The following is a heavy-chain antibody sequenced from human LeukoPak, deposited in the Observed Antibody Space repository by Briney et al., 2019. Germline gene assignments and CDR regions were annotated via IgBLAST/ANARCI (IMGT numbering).Heavy chain of an antibody. J-gene: IGHJ3*01. D-gene: IGHD1-26*01. CDR3: ARRVGANDAFDF. V-gene: IGHV5-51*01. CDR1: GYRFSIYW. CDR2: IYPGDSDT. Sequence: GESLKISCKGSGYRFSIYWIAWVRPMPGKGLEWLGIIYPGDSDTRYSPSFQGQVTVSVDNSINTAYLQWSSLKASDTAIYYCARRVGANDAFDFWGQGTMVNVFS.